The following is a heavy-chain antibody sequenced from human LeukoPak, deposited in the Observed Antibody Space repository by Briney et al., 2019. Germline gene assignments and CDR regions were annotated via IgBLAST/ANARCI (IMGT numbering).Heavy chain of an antibody. CDR3: ARGKAVAGPSS. V-gene: IGHV4-39*07. D-gene: IGHD6-19*01. Sequence: SETLSLTCTVSGDSSSSGDYFWNWIRQPPGKGLEWIGSIYYSGSTYYNPSLKSRVTISVDTSKNQFSLKLSSVTAADTAVYYCARGKAVAGPSSWGQGTLVTVSS. CDR1: GDSSSSGDYF. CDR2: IYYSGST. J-gene: IGHJ4*02.